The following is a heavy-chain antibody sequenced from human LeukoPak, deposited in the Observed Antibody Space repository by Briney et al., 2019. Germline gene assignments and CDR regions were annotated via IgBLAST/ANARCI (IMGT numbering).Heavy chain of an antibody. D-gene: IGHD5-12*01. V-gene: IGHV5-51*01. CDR3: ARRHGYSGYVIDY. CDR1: GYSFTSYW. CDR2: IYPGDSDT. J-gene: IGHJ4*02. Sequence: GESLKISCKGSGYSFTSYWIGWARQMPGKGLEWMGIIYPGDSDTRYSPSFQGQVTISADKSISTAYLQWSSLKAWDTAMYYCARRHGYSGYVIDYWGQGTLVTVSS.